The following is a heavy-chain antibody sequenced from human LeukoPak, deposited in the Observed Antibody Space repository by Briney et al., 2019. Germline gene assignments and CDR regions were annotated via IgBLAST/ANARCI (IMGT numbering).Heavy chain of an antibody. D-gene: IGHD2/OR15-2a*01. CDR3: AKGPLLWD. CDR2: ISGSGGST. J-gene: IGHJ4*02. Sequence: GGSLRLSSAASGFTFVSYNMNWVREAPGKGLEWGSYISGSGGSTYYADSVKGRFTISRDNSKNTLYLQMNSLRAEDTAVYYCAKGPLLWDWGQGTLVTVSS. V-gene: IGHV3-23*01. CDR1: GFTFVSYN.